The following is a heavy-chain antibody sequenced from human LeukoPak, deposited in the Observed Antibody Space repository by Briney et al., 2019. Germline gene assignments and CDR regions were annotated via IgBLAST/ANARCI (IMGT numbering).Heavy chain of an antibody. CDR3: ARGFTIFATSYYYYMDV. V-gene: IGHV4-34*01. J-gene: IGHJ6*03. Sequence: GSLRLSCAASGLTFSSYGMSWVRQPPGKGLEWIGEINHSGSTNYNPSLKSRVTISVDTSKNQFSLKLSSVTAADTAVYYCARGFTIFATSYYYYMDVWGKGTTVTVSS. CDR1: GLTFSSYG. CDR2: INHSGST. D-gene: IGHD3-3*01.